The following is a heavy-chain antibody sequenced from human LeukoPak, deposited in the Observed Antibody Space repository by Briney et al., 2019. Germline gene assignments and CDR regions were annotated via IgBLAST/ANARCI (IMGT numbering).Heavy chain of an antibody. CDR2: INWDGGST. V-gene: IGHV3-20*04. D-gene: IGHD5-12*01. CDR1: GFTFDDYG. Sequence: GSLRLSCAASGFTFDDYGMSWVRQAPGKGLEWVSGINWDGGSTGYADSVKGRFTISRDNAKNSLYLQMNSLGAEDTAVYYCARVKSGYIKPGFDYWGQGTLVTVSS. CDR3: ARVKSGYIKPGFDY. J-gene: IGHJ4*02.